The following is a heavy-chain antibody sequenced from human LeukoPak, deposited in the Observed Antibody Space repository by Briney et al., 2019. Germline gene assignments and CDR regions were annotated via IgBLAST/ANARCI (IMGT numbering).Heavy chain of an antibody. CDR1: GFTFSSYA. CDR2: ISGSGGST. Sequence: GGSLRLSCAASGFTFSSYAMSWVSQAPGEGLEWVSAISGSGGSTYYADSVKGRLTISRDNSKNTLYLQMNSLRAEDTAVYYCAKFGIQLSPKSGYWGQGTLVTVSS. J-gene: IGHJ4*02. D-gene: IGHD5-18*01. CDR3: AKFGIQLSPKSGY. V-gene: IGHV3-23*01.